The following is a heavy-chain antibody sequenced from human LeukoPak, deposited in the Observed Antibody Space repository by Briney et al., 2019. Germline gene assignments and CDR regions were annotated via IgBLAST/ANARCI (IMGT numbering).Heavy chain of an antibody. CDR2: INWNGGST. V-gene: IGHV3-20*01. CDR1: GFTFDDYG. Sequence: GGPLRLSCAASGFTFDDYGMSWVRQAPGMGLEWVSGINWNGGSTGYADSVKGRFTISRDNAKNSLYLQMNSLRAEDTALYHCARDIRVAAGAPGDAFDIWGQGTMVTVSS. J-gene: IGHJ3*02. D-gene: IGHD6-19*01. CDR3: ARDIRVAAGAPGDAFDI.